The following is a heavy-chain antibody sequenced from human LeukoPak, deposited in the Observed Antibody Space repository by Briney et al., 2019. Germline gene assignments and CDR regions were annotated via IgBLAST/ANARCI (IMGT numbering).Heavy chain of an antibody. CDR2: IHPEGNEK. D-gene: IGHD5-12*01. J-gene: IGHJ4*02. Sequence: GGSLRLSCAVSGFTFSNFWMSWVRQAPGRGLEWVASIHPEGNEKYHVESVKGRFTISRDNSKNTLYLQMNSLRAEDTAVYYCAKVGSGYDLNPFDYWGQGTLVTVSS. V-gene: IGHV3-7*01. CDR1: GFTFSNFW. CDR3: AKVGSGYDLNPFDY.